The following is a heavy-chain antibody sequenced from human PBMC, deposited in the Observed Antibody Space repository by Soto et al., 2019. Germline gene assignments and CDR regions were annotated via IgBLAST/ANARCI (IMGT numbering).Heavy chain of an antibody. CDR3: ATLLYSSSSSGYFDY. V-gene: IGHV3-23*01. CDR1: GFTFSRYA. Sequence: GGSLRLSCAASGFTFSRYAMSWVRQAPGKGLEWVSAISGSGGSTYYADSVKGRFTISRDNSKNTLYLQMNSLKASDTAMYYCATLLYSSSSSGYFDYWGQGTLVTVSS. CDR2: ISGSGGST. J-gene: IGHJ4*02. D-gene: IGHD6-6*01.